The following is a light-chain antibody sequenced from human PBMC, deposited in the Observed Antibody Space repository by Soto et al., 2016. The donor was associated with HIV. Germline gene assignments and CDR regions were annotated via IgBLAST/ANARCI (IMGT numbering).Light chain of an antibody. CDR3: QHYNTYSQT. J-gene: IGKJ1*01. Sequence: DIQMTQSPSTLSASVGDRVTITCRASQSISNWLAWYQQKPGKAPKLLIYKASSLESGVPSRFSGSGSGTEFTLTISSLQPDDFATYYCQHYNTYSQTFGQGTKGWKSN. V-gene: IGKV1-5*03. CDR1: QSISNW. CDR2: KAS.